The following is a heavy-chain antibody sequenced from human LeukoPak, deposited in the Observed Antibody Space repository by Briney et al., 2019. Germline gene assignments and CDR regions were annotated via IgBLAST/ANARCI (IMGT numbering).Heavy chain of an antibody. CDR3: AKDRASLLWFGELSFDY. J-gene: IGHJ4*02. D-gene: IGHD3-10*01. V-gene: IGHV3-30*18. Sequence: PGGSLRLSCAASGFTFSSYGMHWVRQAPGKGLEWVAVISYDGSNKYYADSVKGRFTISRDNSKSTLYLQMNSLRAEDTAVYYCAKDRASLLWFGELSFDYWGQGTLVTVSS. CDR2: ISYDGSNK. CDR1: GFTFSSYG.